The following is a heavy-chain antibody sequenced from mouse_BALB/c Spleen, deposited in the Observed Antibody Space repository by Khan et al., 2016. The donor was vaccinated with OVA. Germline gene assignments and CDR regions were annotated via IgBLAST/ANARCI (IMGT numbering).Heavy chain of an antibody. CDR2: IWSDGST. CDR3: ARHCGYAHYDAMDY. V-gene: IGHV2-6-1*01. Sequence: VQLQESGPGLVAPSQSLSITCTISGFSFTSYGVHWVRQPPGKGLEWLVVIWSDGSTTYNSALKSRLSFSKDNSTSQAFLKLITLQTDDTAMYYCARHCGYAHYDAMDYWGQGTSVTVSS. CDR1: GFSFTSYG. D-gene: IGHD2-2*01. J-gene: IGHJ4*01.